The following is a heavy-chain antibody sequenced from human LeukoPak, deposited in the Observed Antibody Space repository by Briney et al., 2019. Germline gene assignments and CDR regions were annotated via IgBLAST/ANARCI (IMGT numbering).Heavy chain of an antibody. CDR1: GGSISSYY. Sequence: SETLSLTCTVSGGSISSYYWSWLRQPAGKGLEWIGRIYTSGSTNYNPSLKSRVTMSVDTSKNQFSLKLSSVTAADTAVYYCARRYCSGGSCYNDYWGQGTLVTVSS. CDR2: IYTSGST. CDR3: ARRYCSGGSCYNDY. J-gene: IGHJ4*02. D-gene: IGHD2-15*01. V-gene: IGHV4-4*07.